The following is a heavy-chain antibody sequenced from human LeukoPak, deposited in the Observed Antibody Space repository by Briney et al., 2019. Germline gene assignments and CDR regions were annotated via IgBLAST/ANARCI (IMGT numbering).Heavy chain of an antibody. J-gene: IGHJ4*02. Sequence: PGGSLRLSCSASGFSFSSYEMNWVRQAPGKGLEWVSHISSSATSTYYADSVKGRFTISRDNAKNSLYLQMNSLRAEDTAIYYCATYRQVLLPFESWGQGTLVTVSS. CDR1: GFSFSSYE. CDR2: ISSSATST. CDR3: ATYRQVLLPFES. V-gene: IGHV3-48*03. D-gene: IGHD5-18*01.